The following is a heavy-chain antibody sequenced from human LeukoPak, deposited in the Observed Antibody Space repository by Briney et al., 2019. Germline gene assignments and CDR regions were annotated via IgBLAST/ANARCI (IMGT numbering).Heavy chain of an antibody. CDR1: GFTFNRCW. CDR3: TSWGDTTAEYFQR. Sequence: PGGSLRLSCGVSGFTFNRCWMNWVRQARGKGLEWVAHINRDGRDTYYVDSVKGRFTISRDNAQNSIYLQMNSLRVEDTAVYYCTSWGDTTAEYFQRWGQGTLVTVSP. D-gene: IGHD2-21*02. CDR2: INRDGRDT. J-gene: IGHJ1*01. V-gene: IGHV3-7*01.